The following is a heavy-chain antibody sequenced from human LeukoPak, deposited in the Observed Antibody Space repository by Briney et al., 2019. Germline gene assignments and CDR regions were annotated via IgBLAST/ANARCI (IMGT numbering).Heavy chain of an antibody. CDR1: GGSISSSSYY. D-gene: IGHD3-3*01. J-gene: IGHJ5*02. Sequence: PSQTLSLTCTVSGGSISSSSYYWGWIRQPPGKGLEWIGSIYYSGSTYYNPSLKSRVTISVDTSKNQFSLKLSSVTAADTAVYYCARHGPKIDFWSGYYTVHWFDPWGQGTLVTVSS. V-gene: IGHV4-39*01. CDR2: IYYSGST. CDR3: ARHGPKIDFWSGYYTVHWFDP.